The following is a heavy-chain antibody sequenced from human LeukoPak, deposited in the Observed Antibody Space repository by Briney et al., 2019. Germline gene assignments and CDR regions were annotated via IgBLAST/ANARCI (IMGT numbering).Heavy chain of an antibody. CDR3: ASVGAAGFDDAFDI. Sequence: EASVKVSCKASGYTFTSYDINWVRQATGQGLEWMGWMNPNSGNTGYAQKFQGRVTITRNTSINTAYMELSSLRSEDTAVYYCASVGAAGFDDAFDIWGQGTMVTVSS. CDR2: MNPNSGNT. D-gene: IGHD6-13*01. J-gene: IGHJ3*02. V-gene: IGHV1-8*03. CDR1: GYTFTSYD.